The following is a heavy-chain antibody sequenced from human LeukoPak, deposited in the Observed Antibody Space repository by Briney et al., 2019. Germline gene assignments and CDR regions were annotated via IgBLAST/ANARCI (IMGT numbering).Heavy chain of an antibody. CDR1: GYSFTTYW. D-gene: IGHD2-15*01. Sequence: GESLKIPCKGSGYSFTTYWIGWVRQMPGKGLEWMGIIYPGDSDTRYSPSFQGQVTISADNSITTAYLQWSSLKASDTAMYYCARRGYCSGANCHSNAFDVWGQGTMVTVSS. CDR3: ARRGYCSGANCHSNAFDV. V-gene: IGHV5-51*01. CDR2: IYPGDSDT. J-gene: IGHJ3*01.